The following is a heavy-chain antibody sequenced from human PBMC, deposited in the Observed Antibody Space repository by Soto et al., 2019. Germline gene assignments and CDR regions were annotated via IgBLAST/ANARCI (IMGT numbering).Heavy chain of an antibody. V-gene: IGHV3-7*03. Sequence: PGGPLRLSCAASGFTFSTYWLTWVRQAPGKGLEWVANIKQDESEKYYVDSVKGRFAISRDNAKNSLSLQMNSLRADDTAVYYCARGGYYDSSGSRNYHYYGMNVWGQGTTVTVSS. CDR3: ARGGYYDSSGSRNYHYYGMNV. D-gene: IGHD3-22*01. CDR2: IKQDESEK. CDR1: GFTFSTYW. J-gene: IGHJ6*02.